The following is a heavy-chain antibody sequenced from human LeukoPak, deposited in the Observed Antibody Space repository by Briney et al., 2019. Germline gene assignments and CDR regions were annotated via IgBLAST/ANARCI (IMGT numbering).Heavy chain of an antibody. CDR2: IKSESDGGTI. Sequence: GGSLRLSCVGSGFTFSDAWMSWVRQAPGKGLEWVGRIKSESDGGTIDYAAPVKGRFTISRDDSRNTLYLQMNSLKTEDTAVYYCTTRRQDGWWGQGTLVTVS. V-gene: IGHV3-15*01. CDR1: GFTFSDAW. D-gene: IGHD2-15*01. J-gene: IGHJ4*02. CDR3: TTRRQDGW.